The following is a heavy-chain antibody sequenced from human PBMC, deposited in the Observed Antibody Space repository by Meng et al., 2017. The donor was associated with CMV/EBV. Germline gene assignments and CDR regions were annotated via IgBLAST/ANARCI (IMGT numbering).Heavy chain of an antibody. J-gene: IGHJ4*02. CDR2: INHSGST. CDR1: GGSFSGYY. Sequence: SETLSLTCAVYGGSFSGYYWSWIRQPPGKGLEWIGEINHSGSTNYNPSLKSRVTISVDTSKNQFSLKLSSVTAADTAVYYCASTPLARHSYGSGLSPYYFDYWGQGTLVTVSS. CDR3: ASTPLARHSYGSGLSPYYFDY. D-gene: IGHD3-10*01. V-gene: IGHV4-34*01.